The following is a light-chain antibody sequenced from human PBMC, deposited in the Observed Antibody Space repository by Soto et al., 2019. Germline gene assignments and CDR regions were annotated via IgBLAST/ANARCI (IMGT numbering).Light chain of an antibody. CDR3: QQWSRWPRET. V-gene: IGKV3-11*01. CDR2: EAS. CDR1: QSVSSK. J-gene: IGKJ3*01. Sequence: EIVMTQSPATLSVSPGEGATLYCRASQSVSSKLAWYQQKPGQAPRLLIYEASKRATGIPARFSGSGSGTDFTLTISSLEPEDFAVYFCQQWSRWPRETFGPGDQGGYQ.